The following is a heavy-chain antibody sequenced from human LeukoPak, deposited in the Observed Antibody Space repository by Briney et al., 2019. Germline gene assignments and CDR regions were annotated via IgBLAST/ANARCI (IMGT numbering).Heavy chain of an antibody. Sequence: GGSLRLSCAASGFIVSHNYMSWVRQAPGKGLEGVSVIYSGGSTYYADSVKGRFTISRDNYKNTLYLQMNSLRAEDTAVYYCARDQYYYGSGSYYHLDYWGQGTLVTVSS. D-gene: IGHD3-10*01. J-gene: IGHJ4*02. CDR1: GFIVSHNY. CDR3: ARDQYYYGSGSYYHLDY. V-gene: IGHV3-66*02. CDR2: IYSGGST.